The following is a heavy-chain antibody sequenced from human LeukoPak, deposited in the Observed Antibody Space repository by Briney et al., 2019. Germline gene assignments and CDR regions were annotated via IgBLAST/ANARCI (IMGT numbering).Heavy chain of an antibody. CDR3: ARDNPRTTGYSSGSTFDF. J-gene: IGHJ4*02. Sequence: SGTLSLTCTVSGGSLSTTSWWVWLRQPPGKELEWIGEVYYTGGGNNNYNPSLKSRATISIDTSRNQFSLKLRSVTAADTAVYFCARDNPRTTGYSSGSTFDFWGQGILVTVSS. V-gene: IGHV4-4*02. CDR2: VYYTGGGNN. CDR1: GGSLSTTSW. D-gene: IGHD6-19*01.